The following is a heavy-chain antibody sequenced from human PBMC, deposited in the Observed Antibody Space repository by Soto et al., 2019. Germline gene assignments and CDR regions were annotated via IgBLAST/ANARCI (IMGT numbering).Heavy chain of an antibody. Sequence: QVQLVQSGAEVKKPGASVKVSCKASGYTFTSYDINWVRQATGQGLEWMGWMNPNSGNTGYAQKFQVRVTITRNTSISTADMELSSLRSDDTAVYYCAREGGYSYGFDYCGQGTLVPVSS. CDR1: GYTFTSYD. CDR3: AREGGYSYGFDY. D-gene: IGHD5-18*01. J-gene: IGHJ4*02. CDR2: MNPNSGNT. V-gene: IGHV1-8*01.